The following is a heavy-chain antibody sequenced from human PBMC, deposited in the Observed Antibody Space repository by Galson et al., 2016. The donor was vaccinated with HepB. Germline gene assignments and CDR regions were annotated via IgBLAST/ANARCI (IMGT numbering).Heavy chain of an antibody. J-gene: IGHJ4*02. CDR2: IYPADSDT. CDR1: GYNFHAYW. Sequence: QSGAEVKKPGESLKISCKGSGYNFHAYWIGWVRQMPGKGLEWMGIIYPADSDTRYSPSFQGQVTISVDKSVNTAYLQWSTLKASDTAMYFCARRGMRAGENDYWGQGTQVTVFS. V-gene: IGHV5-51*01. CDR3: ARRGMRAGENDY.